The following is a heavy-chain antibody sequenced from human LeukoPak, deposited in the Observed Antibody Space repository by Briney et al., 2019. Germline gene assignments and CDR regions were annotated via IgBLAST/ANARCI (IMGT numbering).Heavy chain of an antibody. Sequence: GGSLRLSCAASGFTFSSYGMHWVRQAPGKGLEWVAFIRYDGSNKYYADSVKGRFTISRDNSKNTLYLQMNSLRAEDTAVYYCAKLAVGATVGVAFDIWGQGTMVTVSS. V-gene: IGHV3-30*02. CDR2: IRYDGSNK. CDR3: AKLAVGATVGVAFDI. D-gene: IGHD1-26*01. J-gene: IGHJ3*02. CDR1: GFTFSSYG.